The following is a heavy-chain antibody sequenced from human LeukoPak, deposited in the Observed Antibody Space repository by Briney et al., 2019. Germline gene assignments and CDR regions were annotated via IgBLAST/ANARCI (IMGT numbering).Heavy chain of an antibody. CDR1: GYSISSGYY. V-gene: IGHV4-38-2*02. J-gene: IGHJ5*02. D-gene: IGHD6-19*01. Sequence: SETLSLTCTVSGYSISSGYYWGWIRQPPGKGLEWIGSIYHSGSTYYNPSLKSRVTISVDTSKNQFSLRLRSVTAADTAVYYCARSSSGWSPRFDPWGQGTLVTVSS. CDR3: ARSSSGWSPRFDP. CDR2: IYHSGST.